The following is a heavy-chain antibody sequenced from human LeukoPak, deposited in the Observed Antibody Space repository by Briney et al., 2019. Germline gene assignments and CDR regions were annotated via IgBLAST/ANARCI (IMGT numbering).Heavy chain of an antibody. CDR3: AKASSWGSGAFDI. J-gene: IGHJ3*02. CDR1: GFTFSSYA. CDR2: ISGSASGT. V-gene: IGHV3-23*01. D-gene: IGHD2-2*01. Sequence: GGSLRLSCAASGFTFSSYAMTWVRQAPGKGLEWVSTISGSASGTYYTDSVKGRFTISRDNSKNTLYLQMNSLRAEDTAVYYCAKASSWGSGAFDIWGQGTMVTVSS.